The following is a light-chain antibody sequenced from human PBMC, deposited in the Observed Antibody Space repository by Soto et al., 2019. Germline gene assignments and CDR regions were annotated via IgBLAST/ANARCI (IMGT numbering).Light chain of an antibody. J-gene: IGKJ2*01. CDR3: QRYNDRPT. Sequence: EIMMTQSPVTLSVSPGERATLSCRASQSVSSNLAWYQQKPGQAPRLLIYGASTRATGLPARFSGGGSGTEFTLTISSLQSEDFAIYYCQRYNDRPTFGQGTKLEIK. CDR2: GAS. CDR1: QSVSSN. V-gene: IGKV3-15*01.